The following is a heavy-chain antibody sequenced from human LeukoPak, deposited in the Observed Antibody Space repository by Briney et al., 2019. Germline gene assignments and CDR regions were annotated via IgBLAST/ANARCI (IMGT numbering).Heavy chain of an antibody. CDR3: ARHQRASQYYFDY. CDR2: ISDDTYTI. J-gene: IGHJ4*02. Sequence: GGSLRLSFAASVFTFSSHSMSWVRQAPGRGLEWVSFISDDTYTIYYADSVRGRFTVSRDNARDSLYLQLNSLRAEDTAVYYCARHQRASQYYFDYWGQGTLVTASS. CDR1: VFTFSSHS. V-gene: IGHV3-48*01.